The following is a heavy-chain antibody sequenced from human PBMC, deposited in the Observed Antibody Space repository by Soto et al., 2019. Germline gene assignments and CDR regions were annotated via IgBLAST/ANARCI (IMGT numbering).Heavy chain of an antibody. J-gene: IGHJ6*02. V-gene: IGHV1-2*04. Sequence: ASVKVSCKASGYTFTGYYMHWVRQAPGQGLEWMGWINPNSGGTNYAQKFQGWVTMTRDTSISTAYMELSRLRPDDTAVYYCARDSSPGYSGYSNGMDVWGQGTTVTVSS. D-gene: IGHD5-12*01. CDR3: ARDSSPGYSGYSNGMDV. CDR1: GYTFTGYY. CDR2: INPNSGGT.